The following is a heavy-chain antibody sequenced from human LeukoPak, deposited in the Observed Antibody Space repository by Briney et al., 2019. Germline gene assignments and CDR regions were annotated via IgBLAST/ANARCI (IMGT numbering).Heavy chain of an antibody. D-gene: IGHD4-17*01. CDR3: AKDSLDKGRTRSQTKPVTTTAPT. CDR1: GFTFSSYA. Sequence: PGGSLRLSCAASGFTFSSYAMSWVRQAPGKGLEWVSAISGSGGSTYYADSVKGRFTISRDNSKNTLYLQMNSLRAEDTAVYYCAKDSLDKGRTRSQTKPVTTTAPTWGQGTLVTVSS. CDR2: ISGSGGST. J-gene: IGHJ5*02. V-gene: IGHV3-23*01.